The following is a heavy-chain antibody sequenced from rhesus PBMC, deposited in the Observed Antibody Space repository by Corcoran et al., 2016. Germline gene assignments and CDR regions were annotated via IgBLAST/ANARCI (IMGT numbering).Heavy chain of an antibody. CDR2: ISGSSWST. D-gene: IGHD4-29*01. CDR1: GGSFSSYW. CDR3: ARPPYGSSYTDY. Sequence: QVQLQESGPGLVKPSETLCLTCAVSGGSFSSYWWSWIRQPPGKGLEYIGDISGSSWSTYYNPVLKSRVTSSKDTSKNQFSLKLSSVTAADTAVYYCARPPYGSSYTDYWGQGVLVTVSS. J-gene: IGHJ4*01. V-gene: IGHV4-80*01.